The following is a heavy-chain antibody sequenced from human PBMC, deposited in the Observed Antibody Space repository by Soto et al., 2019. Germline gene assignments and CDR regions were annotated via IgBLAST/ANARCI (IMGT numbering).Heavy chain of an antibody. V-gene: IGHV4-30-2*01. D-gene: IGHD2-15*01. J-gene: IGHJ4*02. CDR1: GGSIGNDDYS. Sequence: PSETLSLTCTVSGGSIGNDDYSWSWVRQPPGKGLEWIGYIYHSGTTYYNPSLTSRVTISVDGSNNQFSLKLTSMTAEDTAVYYCATVIPATRYFDYWGKGLLVTVSS. CDR2: IYHSGTT. CDR3: ATVIPATRYFDY.